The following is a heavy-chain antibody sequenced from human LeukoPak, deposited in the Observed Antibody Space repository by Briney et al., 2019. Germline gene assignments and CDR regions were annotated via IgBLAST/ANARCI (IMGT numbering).Heavy chain of an antibody. CDR2: IRYDGSNK. CDR3: AKDTVPTISGYDQPDY. Sequence: GGSLRLSCAASGFTFSSYGMHWVRQAPGKGLEWVAFIRYDGSNKYYADSVKGRFTISRDNSKNTLYLQMNSLRAEDTAVYYCAKDTVPTISGYDQPDYWGQGTLVTVSS. V-gene: IGHV3-30*02. J-gene: IGHJ4*02. CDR1: GFTFSSYG. D-gene: IGHD5-12*01.